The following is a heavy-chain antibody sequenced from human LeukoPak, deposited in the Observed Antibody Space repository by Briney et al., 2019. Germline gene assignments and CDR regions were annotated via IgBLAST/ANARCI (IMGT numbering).Heavy chain of an antibody. Sequence: GGSLRLSCEASGFTLSVYYMSWFRQAPGKGLEWIGYISSTGSYTTYADSVRGRFTISRDNAKNFLFLQMNNLRAEDTAVYYCARGGYFDWLMFEVAWFDPWGQGTLVTVSS. CDR1: GFTLSVYY. CDR2: ISSTGSYT. V-gene: IGHV3-11*05. J-gene: IGHJ5*02. D-gene: IGHD3-9*01. CDR3: ARGGYFDWLMFEVAWFDP.